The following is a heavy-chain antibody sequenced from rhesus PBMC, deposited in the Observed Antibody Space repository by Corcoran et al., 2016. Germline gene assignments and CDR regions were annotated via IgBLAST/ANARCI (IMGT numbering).Heavy chain of an antibody. CDR3: TRVGYSGRSPPLYYFDY. CDR2: ICSSSSYI. Sequence: EVQLVESGGGLVQPGGSLRLSCAASGFTFSSYGMSWVRQAPGTGLAWVSSICSSSSYIYYADSVKGRFTISRDNAKNSLSLQMNSLRAEDTAVYYCTRVGYSGRSPPLYYFDYWGQGVLVTVSS. CDR1: GFTFSSYG. D-gene: IGHD6-19*01. J-gene: IGHJ4*01. V-gene: IGHV3S16*01.